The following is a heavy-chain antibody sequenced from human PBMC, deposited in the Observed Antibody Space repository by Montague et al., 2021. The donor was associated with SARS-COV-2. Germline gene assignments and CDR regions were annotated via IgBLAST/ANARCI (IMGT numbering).Heavy chain of an antibody. CDR3: ARFPTSYYYASKGSSDTPDAFDI. Sequence: SETLSLTCTVSGGSISSSSYYWGWIRQPPGKGLEWIGSIYYSGSTYYNPSLKSRVTISVDTSRNQFSLKLSSVTAADTAVYYCARFPTSYYYASKGSSDTPDAFDIWGQGTMVTVSS. CDR1: GGSISSSSYY. D-gene: IGHD3-10*01. V-gene: IGHV4-39*01. J-gene: IGHJ3*02. CDR2: IYYSGST.